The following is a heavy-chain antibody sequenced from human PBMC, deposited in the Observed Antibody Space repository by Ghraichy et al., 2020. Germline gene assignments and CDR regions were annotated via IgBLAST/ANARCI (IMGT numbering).Heavy chain of an antibody. D-gene: IGHD4-17*01. V-gene: IGHV1-18*01. CDR2: ISIHDGIT. CDR1: GYIFTDYG. Sequence: ASVKVSCRSSGYIFTDYGINWVRQAPGQRLEWMGWISIHDGITNYAQKFQGRVSMTTKPSTSTAHLELRSLRSDDTGVYYCARNYTVTRNSFNHYAMDVWGQGTTVTVSS. CDR3: ARNYTVTRNSFNHYAMDV. J-gene: IGHJ6*02.